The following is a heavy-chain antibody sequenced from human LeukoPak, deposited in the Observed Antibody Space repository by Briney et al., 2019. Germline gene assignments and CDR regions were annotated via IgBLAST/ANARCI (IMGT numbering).Heavy chain of an antibody. CDR2: IYYSGST. J-gene: IGHJ4*02. V-gene: IGHV4-59*08. Sequence: SETLSLTCTVSGGSISSYYWSWIRQPPGKGLEWIGYIYYSGSTNYNPSLKGRVTISVDTSKNQFSLKLSSVTAADTAVYYCARPYGGNFFDFWGKGPLVTVSS. CDR1: GGSISSYY. D-gene: IGHD1-26*01. CDR3: ARPYGGNFFDF.